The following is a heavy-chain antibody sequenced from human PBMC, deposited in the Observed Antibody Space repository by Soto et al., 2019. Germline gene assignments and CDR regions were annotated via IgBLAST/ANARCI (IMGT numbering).Heavy chain of an antibody. J-gene: IGHJ4*02. CDR1: GGTFSSYT. CDR2: IIPILGIT. Sequence: SVKVSCKASGGTFSSYTISWVRQAPGQGLEWMGRIIPILGITNYAQKFQGRVTITADKSTSTAYMELSSLRSEDTAVYYCASQSQLAAAGYYFDYWGQGTLVTVSS. D-gene: IGHD6-13*01. CDR3: ASQSQLAAAGYYFDY. V-gene: IGHV1-69*02.